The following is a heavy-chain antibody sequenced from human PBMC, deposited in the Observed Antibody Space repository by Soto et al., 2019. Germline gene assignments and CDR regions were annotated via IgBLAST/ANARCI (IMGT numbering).Heavy chain of an antibody. Sequence: EVQLLESGGGLVQPGGSLRLSCAASGFTFSSYAMSWVRQAPGKGLEWVSAISGSGGSTYYADSVKGRFTISRDNSKNTLYLQMNSMRAEDTAVYYCAKDTLYDSSGYPEDWFDPWGQGTLVTVSS. CDR2: ISGSGGST. CDR1: GFTFSSYA. J-gene: IGHJ5*02. CDR3: AKDTLYDSSGYPEDWFDP. D-gene: IGHD3-22*01. V-gene: IGHV3-23*01.